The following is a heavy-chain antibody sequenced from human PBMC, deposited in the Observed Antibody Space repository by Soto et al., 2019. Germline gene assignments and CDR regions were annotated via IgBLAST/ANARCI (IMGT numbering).Heavy chain of an antibody. CDR1: GGSVSSGSYY. CDR2: IYYSGST. V-gene: IGHV4-61*01. J-gene: IGHJ5*02. CDR3: ASFHGSSIAARYWFDP. Sequence: SETLSLTCTVSGGSVSSGSYYWSWIRQPPGKGLEWIGYIYYSGSTNYNPSLKSRVTISVDTSKNQFSLKLSSVTAADTAVYYCASFHGSSIAARYWFDPWGQGTLVT. D-gene: IGHD6-6*01.